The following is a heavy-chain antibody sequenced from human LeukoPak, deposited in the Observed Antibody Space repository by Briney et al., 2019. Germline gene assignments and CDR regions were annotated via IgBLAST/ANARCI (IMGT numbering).Heavy chain of an antibody. CDR3: ARDENIVLMVYAPGWFDP. V-gene: IGHV1-2*02. CDR1: GYTFTGYY. J-gene: IGHJ5*02. CDR2: INPNSGGT. D-gene: IGHD2-8*01. Sequence: ASVKVSCKASGYTFTGYYMHWVRQAPGQGLEWMGWINPNSGGTNYAQKFQGRVTITRDTSISTAYMELSRLRSDDTAVYYCARDENIVLMVYAPGWFDPWGQGTLVTVSS.